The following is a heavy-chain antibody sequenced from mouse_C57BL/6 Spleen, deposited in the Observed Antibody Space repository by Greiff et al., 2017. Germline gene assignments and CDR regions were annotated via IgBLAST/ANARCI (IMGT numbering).Heavy chain of an antibody. CDR1: GYTFTSYW. CDR2: IDPSDSET. D-gene: IGHD1-1*01. V-gene: IGHV1-52*01. J-gene: IGHJ4*01. CDR3: ARNVYYGSSYAMDY. Sequence: QVQLQQPGAELVRPGSSVKLSCKASGYTFTSYWMHWVKQRPIQGLEWIGNIDPSDSETHYNQKFKDKATLTVDKSSSTAYMQLSSLTSEDSAVYYCARNVYYGSSYAMDYWGQGTSVTVSS.